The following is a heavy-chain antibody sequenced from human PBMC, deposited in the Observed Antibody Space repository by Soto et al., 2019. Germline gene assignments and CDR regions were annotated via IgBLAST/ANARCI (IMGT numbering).Heavy chain of an antibody. CDR3: ARVGAPGTTLDYYDY. CDR1: GGTFSSYS. CDR2: IIPVFGST. V-gene: IGHV1-69*13. D-gene: IGHD1-1*01. Sequence: SVKVSCKASGGTFSSYSISWVRQAPGQGLEWMGGIIPVFGSTNYAQNFKDRVSFSADESTGTAYMELRSLRSEDTAVYYCARVGAPGTTLDYYDYWAQGTTVTVSS. J-gene: IGHJ4*02.